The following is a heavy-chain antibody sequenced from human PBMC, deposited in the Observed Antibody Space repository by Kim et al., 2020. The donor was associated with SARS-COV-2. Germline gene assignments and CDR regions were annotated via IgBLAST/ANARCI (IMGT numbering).Heavy chain of an antibody. D-gene: IGHD2-2*02. J-gene: IGHJ6*03. V-gene: IGHV4-39*01. Sequence: SETLSLTCTVSGGSISSSSSYWGWIRQPPGKGLEWIGSIYYSGSTYYNPSLKSRVTISVDTSKNQFSLKLSSVTAADTAVYYCARHAYQLPYDYYYYYMAVCGKGNTVTVSS. CDR2: IYYSGST. CDR3: ARHAYQLPYDYYYYYMAV. CDR1: GGSISSSSSY.